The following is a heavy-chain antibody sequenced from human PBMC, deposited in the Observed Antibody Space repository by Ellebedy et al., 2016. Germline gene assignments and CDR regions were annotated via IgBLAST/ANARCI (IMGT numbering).Heavy chain of an antibody. D-gene: IGHD3-22*01. CDR1: GFTFSSYS. CDR2: ISSSSSYI. Sequence: GGSLRLXXAASGFTFSSYSMNWVRQAPGKGLEWVSSISSSSSYIYYADSVKGRFTICRDNAKNSLYLQMNSLRAEDTAVHYCARATYYYDSSGYGRAHFDYWGQGTLVTVSS. V-gene: IGHV3-21*01. J-gene: IGHJ4*02. CDR3: ARATYYYDSSGYGRAHFDY.